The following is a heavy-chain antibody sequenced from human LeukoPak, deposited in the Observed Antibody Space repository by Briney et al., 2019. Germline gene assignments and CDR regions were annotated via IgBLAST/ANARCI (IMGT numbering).Heavy chain of an antibody. CDR1: GFTFSSYG. CDR2: IRYDGSNK. D-gene: IGHD1-26*01. Sequence: GGSLRLSCASSGFTFSSYGMHWVRQAPGKGLEWVAFIRYDGSNKYYADSVKGRFTISRDNSKNTLYLQMNSLRAEDTAVYYCARDRRWELLINYFDYWGQGTLVTVSS. CDR3: ARDRRWELLINYFDY. J-gene: IGHJ4*02. V-gene: IGHV3-30*02.